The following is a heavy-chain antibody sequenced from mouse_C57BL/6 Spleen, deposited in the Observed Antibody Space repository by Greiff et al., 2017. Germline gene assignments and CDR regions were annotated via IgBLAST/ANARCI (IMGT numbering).Heavy chain of an antibody. V-gene: IGHV14-2*01. J-gene: IGHJ1*03. CDR1: GFNIKDYY. CDR3: ASPHYYGSSDGNGYFDV. CDR2: LDPEDGET. Sequence: EVHLVESGAELVKPGASVKLSCTASGFNIKDYYMHWVKQRPEQGLAWIGRLDPEDGETKYAPKFQGTATITADTSSNTAYLQLSSLTSEDTAVYYCASPHYYGSSDGNGYFDVWGTGTTVTVSS. D-gene: IGHD1-1*01.